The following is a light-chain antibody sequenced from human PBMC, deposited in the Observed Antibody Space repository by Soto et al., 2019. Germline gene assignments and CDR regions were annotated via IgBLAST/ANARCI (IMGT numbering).Light chain of an antibody. CDR1: QTISSTY. CDR2: GTS. Sequence: DIVLTQSPGTLYVSPGERATLSFRASQTISSTYLAWYQQKPGQPPSLLIYGTSSRATGIQDRFSGSGSGTDFAVTLIRLEPEGSAIYYCQQYISWTFGQGTKVDIQ. V-gene: IGKV3-20*01. CDR3: QQYISWT. J-gene: IGKJ1*01.